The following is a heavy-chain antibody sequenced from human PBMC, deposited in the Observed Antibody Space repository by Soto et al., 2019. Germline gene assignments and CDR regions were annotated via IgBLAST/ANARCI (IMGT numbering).Heavy chain of an antibody. D-gene: IGHD3-3*01. J-gene: IGHJ4*02. CDR3: ASHYDMWSGYLSPVDY. Sequence: PGGSPRLSCAASGFTFSSYWMSWVRQAPGKGLEWISYIDTSSTKIYYADSVKGRFTISRDNAKNSLYLEMNSLRDEDTAVYYCASHYDMWSGYLSPVDYWGQGTLVTVSS. CDR1: GFTFSSYW. V-gene: IGHV3-48*02. CDR2: IDTSSTKI.